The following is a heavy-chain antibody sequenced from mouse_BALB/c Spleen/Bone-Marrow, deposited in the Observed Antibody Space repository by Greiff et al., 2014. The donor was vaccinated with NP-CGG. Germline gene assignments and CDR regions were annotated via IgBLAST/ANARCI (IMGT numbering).Heavy chain of an antibody. CDR1: GFNIKDTY. J-gene: IGHJ3*01. D-gene: IGHD1-1*01. CDR3: AAYYYGSSRFAY. V-gene: IGHV14-3*02. Sequence: EVHLVESGAELVKPGASVKLSCTASGFNIKDTYMHWVKQRPEQGLEWIGRIDPANGNTKYDPKFQGKATITADTSSNTAYLQLSSLTSEDTAVYYCAAYYYGSSRFAYWGQGTLVTVSA. CDR2: IDPANGNT.